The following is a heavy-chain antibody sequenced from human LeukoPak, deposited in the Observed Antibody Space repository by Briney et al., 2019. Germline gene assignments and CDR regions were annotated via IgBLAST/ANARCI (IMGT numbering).Heavy chain of an antibody. J-gene: IGHJ4*02. Sequence: SETLSLTCTVSRGSISSFELSWIRQTPGEGLEWIGYIYYSGTTNYNPSLKSRVTMSVDTSKNQFSLNLISVTAADTDVYYCARGGSSSSLNHHVYWGQGTLVTVSP. V-gene: IGHV4-59*01. D-gene: IGHD6-13*01. CDR1: RGSISSFE. CDR2: IYYSGTT. CDR3: ARGGSSSSLNHHVY.